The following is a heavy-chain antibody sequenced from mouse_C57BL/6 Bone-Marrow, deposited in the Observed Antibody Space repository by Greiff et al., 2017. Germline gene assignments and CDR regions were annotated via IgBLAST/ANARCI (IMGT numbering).Heavy chain of an antibody. V-gene: IGHV7-3*01. D-gene: IGHD1-1*01. CDR3: ARDGYGSGYGYAMDY. CDR2: IRNKANGYTT. J-gene: IGHJ4*01. Sequence: EVQLVESGGGLVQPGGSLCLSCAASGFTFTDYYMSWVRQPPGKALEWLGFIRNKANGYTTEYSASVKGRFTISRDNSQSILYLQMNALRAEDSATYYCARDGYGSGYGYAMDYWGQGTSVTVSS. CDR1: GFTFTDYY.